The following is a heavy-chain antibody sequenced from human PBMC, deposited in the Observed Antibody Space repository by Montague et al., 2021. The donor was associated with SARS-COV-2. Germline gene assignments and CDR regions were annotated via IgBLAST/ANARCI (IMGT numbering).Heavy chain of an antibody. D-gene: IGHD6-13*01. J-gene: IGHJ4*02. CDR1: GGSISPYY. CDR3: ARGIWYAN. Sequence: SETLSLTCTVSGGSISPYYWNWIRQSPGKGLEWIGDIYYSGSTTYNPPLESRVTISVDTSKNQFSLRLSSVTAADTAVYYCARGIWYANWGQGIPVTVSS. CDR2: IYYSGST. V-gene: IGHV4-59*01.